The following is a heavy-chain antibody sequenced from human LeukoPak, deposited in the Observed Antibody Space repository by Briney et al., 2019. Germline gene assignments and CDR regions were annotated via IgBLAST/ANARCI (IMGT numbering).Heavy chain of an antibody. Sequence: GGSLRLSCVVSGITLSNYGMSWVRQAPGKGLEWVSDISERGGSTNYADSVKGRFIISRDTSKNTVYLQMDSLRVEDTAVYFCAKRGIVIRAVIIIGFHKEAYYFDYWGQGILVTVSS. CDR2: ISERGGST. CDR1: GITLSNYG. V-gene: IGHV3-23*01. J-gene: IGHJ4*02. CDR3: AKRGIVIRAVIIIGFHKEAYYFDY. D-gene: IGHD3-10*01.